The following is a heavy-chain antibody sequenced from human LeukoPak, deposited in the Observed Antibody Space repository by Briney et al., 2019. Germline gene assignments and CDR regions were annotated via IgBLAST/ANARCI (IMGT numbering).Heavy chain of an antibody. D-gene: IGHD5-18*01. J-gene: IGHJ3*02. V-gene: IGHV6-1*01. CDR1: GDSVSSNSAA. Sequence: SQTLSLTCAISGDSVSSNSAAWNWIRQSPSRGLEWLGRTYYRSKWYNDYAVSVKSRITINPDTSKNQFSLQLNSETPEDTAVYYCARDVDTAMVVPSPAFDIWGQGTMVTVSS. CDR2: TYYRSKWYN. CDR3: ARDVDTAMVVPSPAFDI.